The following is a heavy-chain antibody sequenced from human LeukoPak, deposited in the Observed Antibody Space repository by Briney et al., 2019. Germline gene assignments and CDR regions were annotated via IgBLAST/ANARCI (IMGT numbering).Heavy chain of an antibody. D-gene: IGHD3-3*01. CDR2: ISAYNGNT. Sequence: ASVKVSCKASGYTFTSYGISWVRQAPGQGLEWMGWISAYNGNTNYAQKLQGRVTMTTDTSTSTAYMELRSLRSDDTAVYYCARYGPSYYDFWSGYYKEGNFDYWGQGTLVTVSS. CDR3: ARYGPSYYDFWSGYYKEGNFDY. J-gene: IGHJ4*02. V-gene: IGHV1-18*01. CDR1: GYTFTSYG.